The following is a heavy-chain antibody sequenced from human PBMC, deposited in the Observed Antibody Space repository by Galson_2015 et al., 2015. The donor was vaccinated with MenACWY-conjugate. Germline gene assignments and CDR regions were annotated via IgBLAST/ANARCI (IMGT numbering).Heavy chain of an antibody. V-gene: IGHV3-23*01. CDR1: GFTFSSYA. D-gene: IGHD5-12*01. CDR2: IDGSDGST. Sequence: SLRLSCAASGFTFSSYAMSWVRQAPGKELEWLSTIDGSDGSTFYADSVRGRFTISRDNSKNTLYLQMNSLRAEDTAVYYCAKPDPMIGYRGRLDYWGKGTLVTVSS. J-gene: IGHJ4*02. CDR3: AKPDPMIGYRGRLDY.